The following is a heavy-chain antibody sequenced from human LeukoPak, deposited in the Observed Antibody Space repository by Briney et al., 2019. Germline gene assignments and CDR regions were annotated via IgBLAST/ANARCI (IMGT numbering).Heavy chain of an antibody. CDR2: IYPADSDT. J-gene: IGHJ4*02. CDR3: ARLHLSTTASSSSGNFDY. D-gene: IGHD6-6*01. V-gene: IGHV5-51*01. Sequence: GESLKISCKGSGYSFTSYWIGRVRQMPGKGLEWMGIIYPADSDTKYSPSLQGQVTISADKSISTAYLQWSSLKASDTAIYYCARLHLSTTASSSSGNFDYWGQGTLVTVSS. CDR1: GYSFTSYW.